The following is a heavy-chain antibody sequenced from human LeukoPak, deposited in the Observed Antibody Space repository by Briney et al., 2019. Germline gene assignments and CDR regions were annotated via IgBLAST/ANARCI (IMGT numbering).Heavy chain of an antibody. CDR1: GFTFSSYS. CDR2: ISGSGGST. CDR3: AKDPISPYYYYYMDV. Sequence: GGSLRLSCAASGFTFSSYSMNWVRQAPGKGLEWVSAISGSGGSTYYADSVKGRFTISRHNSKNTLYLQMNSLRAEDTAVYYCAKDPISPYYYYYMDVWGKGTTVTVSS. V-gene: IGHV3-23*01. J-gene: IGHJ6*03.